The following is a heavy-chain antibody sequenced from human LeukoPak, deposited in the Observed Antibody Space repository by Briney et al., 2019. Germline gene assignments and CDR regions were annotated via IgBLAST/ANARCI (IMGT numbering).Heavy chain of an antibody. CDR1: GGSISSGDYY. CDR2: IYYRGNT. CDR3: ARGLLNFDP. Sequence: SETLSLTCTVSGGSISSGDYYWTWIRQPPGKGLEWIGYIYYRGNTYYNPSLQSRVTISVDTSKNQFSLNLTSVTAADTAVYYWARGLLNFDPWGKGTLVTASS. V-gene: IGHV4-30-4*02. D-gene: IGHD2/OR15-2a*01. J-gene: IGHJ5*02.